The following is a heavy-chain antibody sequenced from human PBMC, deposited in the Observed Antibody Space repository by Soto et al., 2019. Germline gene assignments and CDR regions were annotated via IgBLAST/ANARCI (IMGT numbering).Heavy chain of an antibody. D-gene: IGHD3-22*01. CDR3: ARPYYDTSGYLGGYYYYGMDV. V-gene: IGHV1-69*13. CDR2: IIPIFGTA. CDR1: GGTFSNYA. Sequence: ASVKVSCKASGGTFSNYAISWVRQAPGQGLEWMGGIIPIFGTANYAQEFQGRVTITADESTSTAYMELSSLRSEDTAVYYCARPYYDTSGYLGGYYYYGMDVWGQGTTVTVSS. J-gene: IGHJ6*02.